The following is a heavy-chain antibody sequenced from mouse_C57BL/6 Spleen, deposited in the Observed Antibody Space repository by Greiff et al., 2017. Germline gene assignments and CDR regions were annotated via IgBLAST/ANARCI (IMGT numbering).Heavy chain of an antibody. CDR3: ASLSTMITYYAMDY. CDR1: GFSLTSYA. Sequence: VHLVESGPGLVAPSQSLSITCTVSGFSLTSYAISWVRQPPGKGLEWLGVIWTGGGTNYNSALKSRLSISKDNSKSQVFLKMNSLQTDDTARYYCASLSTMITYYAMDYWGQGTSVTVSS. D-gene: IGHD2-4*01. CDR2: IWTGGGT. J-gene: IGHJ4*01. V-gene: IGHV2-9-1*01.